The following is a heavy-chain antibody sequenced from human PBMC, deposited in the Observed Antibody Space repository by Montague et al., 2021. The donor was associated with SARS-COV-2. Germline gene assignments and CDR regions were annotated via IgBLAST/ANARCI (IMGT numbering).Heavy chain of an antibody. CDR1: GGSISGYY. CDR2: IHYSGTT. V-gene: IGHV4-59*12. D-gene: IGHD3-10*01. CDR3: ARRVGPGSYLSFDY. J-gene: IGHJ4*02. Sequence: SETLSLTCTVSGGSISGYYWTWLRQSPGRGLEWIGHIHYSGTTDYNPSLKSRVTISVDTSKNQFSLTLTSLTAADTAIYYCARRVGPGSYLSFDYWGQGTLVTVSS.